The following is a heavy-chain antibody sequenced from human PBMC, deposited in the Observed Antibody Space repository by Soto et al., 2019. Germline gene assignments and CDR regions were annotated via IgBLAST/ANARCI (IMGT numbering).Heavy chain of an antibody. CDR1: GYTFTSYY. J-gene: IGHJ4*02. Sequence: ASVKVSCKASGYTFTSYYMHWVRQAPGQGLEWMGIINPSGGSTSNAQKFQGRVTMTRDTSTSTDYMELSSLRSDDTAAYYCTRGRGIAAAGYFDYWGQGTLVTVSS. D-gene: IGHD6-13*01. CDR2: INPSGGST. V-gene: IGHV1-46*03. CDR3: TRGRGIAAAGYFDY.